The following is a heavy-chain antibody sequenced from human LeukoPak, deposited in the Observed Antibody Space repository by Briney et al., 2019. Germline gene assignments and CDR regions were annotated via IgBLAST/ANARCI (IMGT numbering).Heavy chain of an antibody. CDR3: ARRSRGQLPH. J-gene: IGHJ4*02. V-gene: IGHV4-34*01. Sequence: PSETLSLTCAVYGGSFSGYYWSWIRQPPGKGLEWIGEINHSGSTNYNPSLKSRVTISVDTSKNQFSLKLSSVTAADTAVYYCARRSRGQLPHWGQGTLVTVSS. CDR2: INHSGST. CDR1: GGSFSGYY. D-gene: IGHD2-2*01.